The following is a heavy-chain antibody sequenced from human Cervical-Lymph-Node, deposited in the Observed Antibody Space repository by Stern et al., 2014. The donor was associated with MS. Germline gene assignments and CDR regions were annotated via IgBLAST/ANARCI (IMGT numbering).Heavy chain of an antibody. CDR2: FAPEDDET. CDR3: ATGMYYNSSGRYRSHK. J-gene: IGHJ4*02. V-gene: IGHV1-24*01. Sequence: VQLVQSGAEVKKPGASVKVSCKVSGHSLTELSMHWVRQAPGNGFEWMGAFAPEDDETIYAQKFQGRVTMTEDTSTDTAYMDLISLRSEDTAVYYCATGMYYNSSGRYRSHKWGQGTLVIVSS. D-gene: IGHD3-22*01. CDR1: GHSLTELS.